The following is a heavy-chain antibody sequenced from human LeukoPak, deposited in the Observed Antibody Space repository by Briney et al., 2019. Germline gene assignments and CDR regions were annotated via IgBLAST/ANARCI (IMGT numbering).Heavy chain of an antibody. CDR1: GYTFTSYG. CDR3: ARGVSSWRTYYYYMDV. J-gene: IGHJ6*03. D-gene: IGHD6-13*01. Sequence: ASVKVSCKASGYTFTSYGISWLRQAPGQGLEWLGWISAYNGNTNYAQKLQGRVTMTTDTSTSTAYMELRSLRSDDTAVYYCARGVSSWRTYYYYMDVWGKGTTVTVSS. CDR2: ISAYNGNT. V-gene: IGHV1-18*01.